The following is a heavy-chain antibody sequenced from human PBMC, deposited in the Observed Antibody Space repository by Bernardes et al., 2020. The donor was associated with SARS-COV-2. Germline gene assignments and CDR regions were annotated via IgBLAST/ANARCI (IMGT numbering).Heavy chain of an antibody. V-gene: IGHV3-23*01. J-gene: IGHJ6*02. CDR1: GFTFTNYA. CDR2: ISNTGGTT. D-gene: IGHD2-21*01. Sequence: GSLRLSCAASGFTFTNYAMSWVRQAPGKGLEWVSGISNTGGTTYDADFVKGRFIISRDNSKNTLHLQMNSLRVDDTAVYFCAKGGDGYNFDYYGMDVWGQGTTVTVS. CDR3: AKGGDGYNFDYYGMDV.